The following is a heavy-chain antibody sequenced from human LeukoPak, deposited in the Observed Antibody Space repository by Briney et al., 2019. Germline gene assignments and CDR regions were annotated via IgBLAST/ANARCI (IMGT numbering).Heavy chain of an antibody. D-gene: IGHD3-10*01. J-gene: IGHJ3*02. CDR2: ISGSGGST. V-gene: IGHV3-23*01. CDR3: VFSMVRGVDDAFDI. CDR1: GFTFSSYA. Sequence: GGPLRLSCAASGFTFSSYAMSWVRRAPGKGLEWVSAISGSGGSTYYADSVKGRFTISRDNSKNTLYLQMNSLRAEDAAVYYCVFSMVRGVDDAFDIWGQGTMVTVSS.